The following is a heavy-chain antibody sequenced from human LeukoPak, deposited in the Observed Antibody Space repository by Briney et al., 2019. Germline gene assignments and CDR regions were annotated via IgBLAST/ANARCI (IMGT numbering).Heavy chain of an antibody. V-gene: IGHV4-59*08. CDR2: IYYSGST. D-gene: IGHD3-22*01. CDR1: GGSISSYY. J-gene: IGHJ4*02. Sequence: SETLSLTCTVSGGSISSYYWSWIRQPPGKGLEWIGYIYYSGSTNYNPSLKSRVTISVDTSKNQFSLKLSSVTAADTAVYYCARPTYYDSSLGYFDYWGQGTLVTVSS. CDR3: ARPTYYDSSLGYFDY.